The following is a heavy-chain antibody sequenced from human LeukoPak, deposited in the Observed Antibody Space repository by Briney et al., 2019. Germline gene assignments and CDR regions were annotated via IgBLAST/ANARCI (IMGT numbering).Heavy chain of an antibody. J-gene: IGHJ4*02. CDR1: GGSISSSTHF. CDR2: IYHSGST. Sequence: SETLSLTCTVSGGSISSSTHFWGWIRQPPGKGLEWIGSIYHSGSTYYNPSLKSRVTISVDTSKNQFSLKLSSVTAADTAVYYCARDVGVVVPAATDYWGQGTLVTVSS. V-gene: IGHV4-39*07. CDR3: ARDVGVVVPAATDY. D-gene: IGHD2-2*01.